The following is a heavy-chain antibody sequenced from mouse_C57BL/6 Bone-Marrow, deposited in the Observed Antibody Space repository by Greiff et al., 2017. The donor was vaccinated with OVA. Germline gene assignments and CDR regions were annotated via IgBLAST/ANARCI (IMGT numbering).Heavy chain of an antibody. D-gene: IGHD1-1*01. J-gene: IGHJ2*01. Sequence: QVQLQQSGPELVKPGASVKISCKASGYAFSSSWMNWVKQRPGKGLEWIGRIYPGDGDTNYNGKFKGKATLTADKSSSTAYMQLSSLTSEDSAVYFCARLVATRDYWGQGTTLTVSS. CDR2: IYPGDGDT. CDR3: ARLVATRDY. V-gene: IGHV1-82*01. CDR1: GYAFSSSW.